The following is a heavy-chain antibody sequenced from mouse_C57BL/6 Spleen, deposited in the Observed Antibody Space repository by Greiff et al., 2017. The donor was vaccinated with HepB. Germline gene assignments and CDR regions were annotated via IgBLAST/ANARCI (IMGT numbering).Heavy chain of an antibody. J-gene: IGHJ2*01. CDR1: GYTFTNYW. CDR2: IYPGGGYT. Sequence: VKLMESGAELVRPGTSVKMSCKASGYTFTNYWIGWAKQRPGHGLEWIGDIYPGGGYTNYNEKFKGKATLTADKSSSTAYMQFSSLTSEDSAIYYCARSEGSSSFDYWGQGTTLTVSS. CDR3: ARSEGSSSFDY. V-gene: IGHV1-63*01. D-gene: IGHD1-1*01.